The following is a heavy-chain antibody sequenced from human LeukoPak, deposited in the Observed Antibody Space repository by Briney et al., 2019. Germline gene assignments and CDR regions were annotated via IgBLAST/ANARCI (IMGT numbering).Heavy chain of an antibody. CDR1: GGSISSYY. J-gene: IGHJ4*02. Sequence: PSETLSLTCTVSGGSISSYYWSWIRQPPGKGLEWIGYIYYSGSTNYNPSLKSRVTISVDTSKNQFSLKLSSVTAADTAVYYCAGGGTTTLYDYWGQGTLVTASS. CDR3: AGGGTTTLYDY. D-gene: IGHD1-26*01. CDR2: IYYSGST. V-gene: IGHV4-59*01.